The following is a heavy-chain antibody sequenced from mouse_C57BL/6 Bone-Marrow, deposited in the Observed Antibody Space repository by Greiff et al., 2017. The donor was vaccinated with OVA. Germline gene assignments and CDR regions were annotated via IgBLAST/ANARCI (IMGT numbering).Heavy chain of an antibody. CDR3: ARSPGSSYFDY. D-gene: IGHD1-1*01. CDR1: GYTFTSYW. V-gene: IGHV1-69*01. CDR2: IDPSDSYT. J-gene: IGHJ2*01. Sequence: QVQLQQSGAELVMPGASVKLSCKASGYTFTSYWMHWVKQRPGQGLEWIGEIDPSDSYTNYNQKFKGKSTLTVDKSSSTAYMQLSSLTSEDSAVYYCARSPGSSYFDYWGQGTTLTVSS.